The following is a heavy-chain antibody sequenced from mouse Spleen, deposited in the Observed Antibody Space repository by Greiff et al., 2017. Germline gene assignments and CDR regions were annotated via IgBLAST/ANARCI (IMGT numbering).Heavy chain of an antibody. J-gene: IGHJ2*01. CDR1: GFTFSNYW. CDR2: IRLKSDNYAT. CDR3: TIYYDYDVYFDY. V-gene: IGHV6-3*01. D-gene: IGHD2-4*01. Sequence: EVKLQESGGGLVQPGGSMKLSCVASGFTFSNYWMNWVRQSPEKGLEWVAQIRLKSDNYATHYAESVKGRFTISRDDSKSSVYLQMNNLRAEDTGIYYCTIYYDYDVYFDYWGQGTTLTVSS.